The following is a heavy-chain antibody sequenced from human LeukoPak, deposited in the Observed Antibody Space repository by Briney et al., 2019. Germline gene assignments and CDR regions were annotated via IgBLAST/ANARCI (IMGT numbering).Heavy chain of an antibody. V-gene: IGHV3-23*01. CDR2: ISGSGGGT. D-gene: IGHD2-2*01. CDR1: GITLSNYA. Sequence: GGSLRLSCAVSGITLSNYAMTWVRQAPGKGLEWVAGISGSGGGTNYADSVKGRFTISRDNSKNTLYLHMNSLRAEDTAIYYCAKDALRLCSSTSCYLWGQGTQVTVSS. CDR3: AKDALRLCSSTSCYL. J-gene: IGHJ4*02.